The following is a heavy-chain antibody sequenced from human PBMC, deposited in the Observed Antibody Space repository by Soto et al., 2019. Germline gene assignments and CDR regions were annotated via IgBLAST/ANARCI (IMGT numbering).Heavy chain of an antibody. CDR2: ISWNSGSI. J-gene: IGHJ3*02. V-gene: IGHV3-9*01. CDR3: ATYRIRFLEWGPYAFDI. CDR1: GFTFDDYA. Sequence: GGSLRLSCAASGFTFDDYAMHWVRQAPGKGLEWVSGISWNSGSIGYADPVKGRFTISRDNAKNSLYLQMSSLRSEDTAVYYCATYRIRFLEWGPYAFDIWGQGTMVIVSS. D-gene: IGHD3-3*01.